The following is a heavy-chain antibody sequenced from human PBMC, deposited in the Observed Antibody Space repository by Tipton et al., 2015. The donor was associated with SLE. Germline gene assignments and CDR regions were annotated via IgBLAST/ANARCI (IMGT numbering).Heavy chain of an antibody. Sequence: SLRLSCAASGFTFSSYGMHWVRQAPGKGLEWVAVISYDGSNKYYADSVKGRFTISRDNSKNTLYLQMNSLRAEDTAVYYCARDEEMATMDYWGQGTLVTVSS. CDR3: ARDEEMATMDY. CDR1: GFTFSSYG. J-gene: IGHJ4*02. CDR2: ISYDGSNK. V-gene: IGHV3-30*03. D-gene: IGHD5-24*01.